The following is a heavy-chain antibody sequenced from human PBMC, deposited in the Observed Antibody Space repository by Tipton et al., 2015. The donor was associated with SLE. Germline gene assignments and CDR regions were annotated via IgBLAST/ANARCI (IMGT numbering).Heavy chain of an antibody. CDR2: ISGSGTTT. CDR1: GFTFSNYA. D-gene: IGHD6-6*01. V-gene: IGHV3-23*01. Sequence: SLRLSCAASGFTFSNYAMTWVRQAPGKGLEWVSGISGSGTTTDYADSVKGRFTISRDNSRNTLYLQMNSLRAEDTALYYCAKDYSSSSFDYWGQGTLVTVSS. J-gene: IGHJ4*02. CDR3: AKDYSSSSFDY.